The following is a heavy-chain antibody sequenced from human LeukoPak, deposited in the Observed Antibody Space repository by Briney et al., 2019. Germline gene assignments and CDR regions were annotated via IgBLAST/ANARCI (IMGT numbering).Heavy chain of an antibody. CDR2: IRYDGSNK. CDR1: GFTFSAYG. V-gene: IGHV3-30*02. J-gene: IGHJ5*02. CDR3: AKGVHSSGWPNWFDP. Sequence: GGSLRLSCAASGFTFSAYGMQWVRQAPGKGLEWVAFIRYDGSNKYYADSAKGRFTISRDNPKNTLYLQMNSLRPEDTAVYYCAKGVHSSGWPNWFDPWGQGTLVTVSS. D-gene: IGHD6-19*01.